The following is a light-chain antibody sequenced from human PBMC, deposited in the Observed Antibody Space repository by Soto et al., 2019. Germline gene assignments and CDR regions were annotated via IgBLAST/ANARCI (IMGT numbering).Light chain of an antibody. J-gene: IGKJ4*01. CDR2: RAS. V-gene: IGKV3-15*01. CDR1: QSINSN. CDR3: QQYYSYPF. Sequence: IVMTQSPATLSVSPGERATLSCRASQSINSNLAWYQQKPGQAPRLLMFRASIRATGFPSRFSGSGSGTDFTLTISCLQSEDFATYYCQQYYSYPFFGGGTKVDI.